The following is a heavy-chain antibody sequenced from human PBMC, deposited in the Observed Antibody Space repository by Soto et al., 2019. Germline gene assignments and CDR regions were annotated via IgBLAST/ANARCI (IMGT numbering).Heavy chain of an antibody. CDR1: GDSVSRSTW. Sequence: VQLEESGPGLVKPSGTLSLTCTVSGDSVSRSTWWSWVRQTPGMGLEWIGEIYQSGITQYSPSLKSRISISMDKSNNQFSLSVRSVTAADTAVYYCARDGHYDSSGIMDVWGQGTTVTVS. CDR2: IYQSGIT. CDR3: ARDGHYDSSGIMDV. D-gene: IGHD3-22*01. J-gene: IGHJ6*02. V-gene: IGHV4-4*02.